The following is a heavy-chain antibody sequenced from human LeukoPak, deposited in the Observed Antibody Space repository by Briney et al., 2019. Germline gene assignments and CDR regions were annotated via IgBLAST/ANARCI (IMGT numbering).Heavy chain of an antibody. CDR2: IRSKAYGGTT. Sequence: GGSLRLSCTASGFTFGDYDMSWFRQAPGKGLGWVGFIRSKAYGGTTEYAASVKGRFTISRDDSKSIAYLQMNSLKTEDTAVYYCSRVGTATTLAIDYWGQGALVTVSS. V-gene: IGHV3-49*03. CDR1: GFTFGDYD. CDR3: SRVGTATTLAIDY. J-gene: IGHJ4*02. D-gene: IGHD4-17*01.